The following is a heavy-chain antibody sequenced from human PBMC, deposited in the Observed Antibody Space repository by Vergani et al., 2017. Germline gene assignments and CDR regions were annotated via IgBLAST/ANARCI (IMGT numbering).Heavy chain of an antibody. CDR2: ISWNSGSI. D-gene: IGHD3-22*01. J-gene: IGHJ3*02. CDR3: AKDYYDSSGGDAFDI. Sequence: EVQLVETGGGLIQPGGSLRLSCAASGFTVSSNYMSWVRQAPGKGLEWVSGISWNSGSIGYADSVKGRFTISRDNAKNSLYLQMNSLRAEDTALYYCAKDYYDSSGGDAFDIWGQGTMVTVSS. V-gene: IGHV3-9*01. CDR1: GFTVSSNY.